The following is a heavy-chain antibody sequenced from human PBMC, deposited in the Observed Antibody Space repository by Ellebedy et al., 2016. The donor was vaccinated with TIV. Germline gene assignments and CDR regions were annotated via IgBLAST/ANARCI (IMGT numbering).Heavy chain of an antibody. Sequence: SETLSLXXAVSGDSVSSADYYWTWIRQSPSKGLEWIGYIYYGGLTYYNPSLESRLTISVDTSKNQFSLKLSSVTAAETAVYYCARTDLRYGMDVWGQGTTVTVSS. J-gene: IGHJ6*02. CDR3: ARTDLRYGMDV. CDR1: GDSVSSADYY. CDR2: IYYGGLT. D-gene: IGHD3/OR15-3a*01. V-gene: IGHV4-30-4*01.